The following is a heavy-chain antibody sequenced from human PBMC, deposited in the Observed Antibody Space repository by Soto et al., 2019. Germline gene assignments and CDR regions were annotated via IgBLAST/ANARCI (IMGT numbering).Heavy chain of an antibody. CDR3: ARGGARGNSNYGYYYYGMDV. CDR2: ISYDGSNK. D-gene: IGHD4-4*01. J-gene: IGHJ6*02. V-gene: IGHV3-30-3*01. CDR1: GFTFSSYA. Sequence: GGSLRLSCAASGFTFSSYAMHWVRQAPGKGLEWVAVISYDGSNKYYADSVKGRFTISRDNSKNTLYLQMNSLRAEDTAVYYCARGGARGNSNYGYYYYGMDVWGQGTTVTVSS.